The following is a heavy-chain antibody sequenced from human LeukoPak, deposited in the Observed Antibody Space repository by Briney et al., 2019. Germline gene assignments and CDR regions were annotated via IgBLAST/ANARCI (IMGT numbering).Heavy chain of an antibody. D-gene: IGHD5-18*01. Sequence: PSETLSLTCAVSGGSISSTNWWSWVRQPPGKGLEWIGEIYHSGNTNYNPSLKGRVTLSVDTSKNQFSLKLSSVTAADTAVYYCARVYRHRIQLWLPYYYYYMDVWGKGTTVTVSS. CDR2: IYHSGNT. CDR3: ARVYRHRIQLWLPYYYYYMDV. J-gene: IGHJ6*03. CDR1: GGSISSTNW. V-gene: IGHV4-4*02.